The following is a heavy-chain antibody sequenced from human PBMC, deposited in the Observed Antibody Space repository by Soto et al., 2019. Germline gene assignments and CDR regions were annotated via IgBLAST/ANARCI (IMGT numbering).Heavy chain of an antibody. D-gene: IGHD3-10*01. J-gene: IGHJ6*02. CDR3: RVYGSGIYHSYATDV. Sequence: GGSLRLSCAASGFTFSSYAMSWVRQAPGKGLEWVSAISGSGGSTYYADSVKGRFTISRDNSKNTLYLQMNSLRAEDTAVYYCRVYGSGIYHSYATDVWGQGPTVTLSS. CDR2: ISGSGGST. CDR1: GFTFSSYA. V-gene: IGHV3-23*01.